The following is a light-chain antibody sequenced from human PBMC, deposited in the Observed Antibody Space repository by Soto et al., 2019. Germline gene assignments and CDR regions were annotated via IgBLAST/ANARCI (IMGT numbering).Light chain of an antibody. CDR1: QSVSSNY. CDR2: GAS. CDR3: QQYSSSPREYN. J-gene: IGKJ2*01. V-gene: IGKV3-20*01. Sequence: EIVLTQSPATLSLSPGERATLSCRASQSVSSNYLAWYQQKPGQAPRLLIYGASTRATGIPDRFSGSGSGTDFTLTISRLEPEDFAVYYCQQYSSSPREYNFGQGTKLGIK.